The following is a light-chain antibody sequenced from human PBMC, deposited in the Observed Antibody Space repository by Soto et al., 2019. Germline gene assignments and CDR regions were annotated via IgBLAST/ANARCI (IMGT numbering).Light chain of an antibody. V-gene: IGLV3-21*04. CDR1: NTGIKS. Sequence: SYELTQPPSVSVAPGKTARITCGGNNTGIKSVHWYQQKPGQAPVLVIYYDSDRPSGIPERFSGSNAGNTATLTISRVEAGDEADYYCQVWDSSSDHYVFGTGTKVTVL. J-gene: IGLJ1*01. CDR3: QVWDSSSDHYV. CDR2: YDS.